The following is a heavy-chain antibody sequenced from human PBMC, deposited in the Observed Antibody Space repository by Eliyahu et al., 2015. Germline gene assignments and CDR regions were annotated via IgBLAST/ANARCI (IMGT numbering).Heavy chain of an antibody. V-gene: IGHV4-59*01. CDR2: IYSSGDT. CDR3: ARGPGCGGGNCPPLFDP. CDR1: GDSMNANH. D-gene: IGHD2-21*01. Sequence: QVHLQESGPGLVKPSETLSLTCTVSGDSMNANHWSWIRQPPGKGLEWIGYIYSSGDTYYNPSLESRVTISLDTSKNQFSLEVKSVTSADTAVYYCARGPGCGGGNCPPLFDPWGQGTLVSVSS. J-gene: IGHJ5*02.